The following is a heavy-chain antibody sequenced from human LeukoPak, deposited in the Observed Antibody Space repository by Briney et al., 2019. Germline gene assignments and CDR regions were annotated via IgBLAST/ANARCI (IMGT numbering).Heavy chain of an antibody. Sequence: SETLSLTCTVSGGSISSYYWSWIRQPPGKGLEWIGYIYYTGSTNYNPPLKSRITISVDSSKNQFSLKLSSVTAADTAVYYCARQNSGYYFDYWGQGTLVTVSS. CDR3: ARQNSGYYFDY. D-gene: IGHD5-12*01. V-gene: IGHV4-59*08. CDR1: GGSISSYY. J-gene: IGHJ4*02. CDR2: IYYTGST.